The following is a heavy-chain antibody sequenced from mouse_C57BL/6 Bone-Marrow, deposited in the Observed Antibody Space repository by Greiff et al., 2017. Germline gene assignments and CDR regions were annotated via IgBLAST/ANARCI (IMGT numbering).Heavy chain of an antibody. D-gene: IGHD1-1*01. Sequence: VKLQQPGAELVKPGASVKLSCKASGYTFTSYWMHWVKQRPGQGLEWIGMIHPNSGSTNYNEKFKSKATLTVDKSSNTAYMQLSSLTSEDSAVYYCAKSYCGRHDYWGQGTTLTVSS. CDR2: IHPNSGST. CDR3: AKSYCGRHDY. V-gene: IGHV1-64*01. CDR1: GYTFTSYW. J-gene: IGHJ2*01.